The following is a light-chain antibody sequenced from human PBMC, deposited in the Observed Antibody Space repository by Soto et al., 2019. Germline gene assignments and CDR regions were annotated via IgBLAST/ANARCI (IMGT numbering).Light chain of an antibody. Sequence: QSVLTQPPSTSGTPGQRVTISCSGSSSNIGRNTVNWYQQLPGTAPKVLIYSNNQRPSGVPDRFSGSKSGTSASLAISGLQSEDEADYYCAVWDYSLTGWVFGGGTKLTVL. V-gene: IGLV1-44*01. CDR3: AVWDYSLTGWV. CDR1: SSNIGRNT. CDR2: SNN. J-gene: IGLJ3*02.